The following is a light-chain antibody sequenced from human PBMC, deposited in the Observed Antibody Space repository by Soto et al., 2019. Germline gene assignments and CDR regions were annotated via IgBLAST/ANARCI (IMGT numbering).Light chain of an antibody. CDR3: QQYFYYPYT. CDR1: HRLNTY. V-gene: IGKV1-8*01. Sequence: AIRMTQSPSSLSASTGDRVTITCRASHRLNTYLAWFQQKPGTAPKLLIYGVSTLQTGVPSRFSGSRSGTDFTPIISSLQSEDFATYYCQQYFYYPYTFGQGTKLEIK. CDR2: GVS. J-gene: IGKJ2*01.